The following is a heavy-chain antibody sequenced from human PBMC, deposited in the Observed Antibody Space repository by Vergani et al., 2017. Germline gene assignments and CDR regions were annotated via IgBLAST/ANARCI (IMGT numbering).Heavy chain of an antibody. CDR1: GFTVSSNY. J-gene: IGHJ5*02. V-gene: IGHV3-53*04. CDR3: AKVVSGWVYRDQLSNWFDP. D-gene: IGHD6-19*01. CDR2: IYSGGST. Sequence: EVQLVESGGGLVQPGGSLRLSCAASGFTVSSNYMSWVRQAPGKGLEWVSVIYSGGSTYYADSVKGRFTISRHNSKNTLYLQMNSLRAEDTAVYYCAKVVSGWVYRDQLSNWFDPWGQGTLVTVSS.